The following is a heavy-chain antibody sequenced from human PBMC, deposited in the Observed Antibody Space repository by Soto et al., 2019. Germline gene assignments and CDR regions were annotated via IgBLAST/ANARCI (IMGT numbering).Heavy chain of an antibody. D-gene: IGHD6-19*01. V-gene: IGHV3-30*18. CDR1: GFTFSSFR. Sequence: PVGSLRLSFAASGFTFSSFRMHWVRQAPGKGLEWVALISYDGSNKYYADSVKGRFTISRDKSKNTLYLQMNSLRAEDTAVYYCAKDRGWSSADLDYWGQGTLVTVSS. CDR3: AKDRGWSSADLDY. J-gene: IGHJ4*02. CDR2: ISYDGSNK.